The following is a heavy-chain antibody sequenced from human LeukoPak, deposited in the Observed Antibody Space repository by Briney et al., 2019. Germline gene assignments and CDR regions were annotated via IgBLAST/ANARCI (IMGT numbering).Heavy chain of an antibody. J-gene: IGHJ4*02. CDR3: AKGAVAGMGGHFDY. V-gene: IGHV3-21*04. CDR1: GFTFSSYS. Sequence: GGSLRLSCAASGFTFSSYSMNWVRQAPGKGLEWVSSISSSSSYIYYADSVKGRFTISRDNAKNSLYLQMNSLRAEDTALYYCAKGAVAGMGGHFDYWGQGTLVTVSS. D-gene: IGHD6-19*01. CDR2: ISSSSSYI.